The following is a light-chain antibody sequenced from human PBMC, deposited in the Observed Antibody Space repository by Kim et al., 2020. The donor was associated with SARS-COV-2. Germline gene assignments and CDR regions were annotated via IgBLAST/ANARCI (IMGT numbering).Light chain of an antibody. J-gene: IGLJ3*02. CDR1: NIGSKS. Sequence: SYELTQPPSVSVAPGKTARITCGGNNIGSKSVHWYQQKPGQAPVLVIYYDSDRPSGIPERFSGSNSGNTATLTISRVEAGDEADYYGQVWDSSSDHWVFGGGTQLTVL. CDR3: QVWDSSSDHWV. CDR2: YDS. V-gene: IGLV3-21*04.